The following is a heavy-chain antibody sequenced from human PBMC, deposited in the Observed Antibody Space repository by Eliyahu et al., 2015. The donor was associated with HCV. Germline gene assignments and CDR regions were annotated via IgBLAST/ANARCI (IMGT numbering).Heavy chain of an antibody. Sequence: EVQLVESGGGLVKPGGSLRLSCAASGFTFSNAWMSWVRQAPGKGPGWGGRIKSKTDGGTTDYAAPVKGRFTISRDDSKNTLYLQMNSLKTEDTAVYYCLVGPGGGMDVWGQGTTVTVSS. CDR2: IKSKTDGGTT. V-gene: IGHV3-15*01. J-gene: IGHJ6*02. CDR3: LVGPGGGMDV. CDR1: GFTFSNAW. D-gene: IGHD1-26*01.